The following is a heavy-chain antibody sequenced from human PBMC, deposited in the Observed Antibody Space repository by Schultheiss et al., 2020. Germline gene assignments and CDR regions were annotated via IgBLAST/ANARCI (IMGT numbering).Heavy chain of an antibody. J-gene: IGHJ5*02. CDR3: ARVLGWGWFDP. D-gene: IGHD1-26*01. CDR2: IKQDGSDK. CDR1: GFDFNNYW. Sequence: GGSLRLSCAASGFDFNNYWMGWVRQAPGKGLEWVANIKQDGSDKYYVDSLRGRFTISRDNAKNSVYLQMNTLRAEDTAVYFCARVLGWGWFDPWGQGTLVTVSS. V-gene: IGHV3-7*01.